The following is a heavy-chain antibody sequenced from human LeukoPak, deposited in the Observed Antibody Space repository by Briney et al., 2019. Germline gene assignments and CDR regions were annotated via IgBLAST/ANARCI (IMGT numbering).Heavy chain of an antibody. CDR1: GDSVSSNSAV. J-gene: IGHJ4*02. CDR2: TYYRSKWYN. Sequence: PSQTLSLTCAISGDSVSSNSAVWTWIRQSPSSGLEWLGRTYYRSKWYNDYAVSVKSRITINPDTSKNHFSLQLNSVTPEDTAVYYCARESASGWAEYWGQGTLVTVSS. CDR3: ARESASGWAEY. V-gene: IGHV6-1*01. D-gene: IGHD6-19*01.